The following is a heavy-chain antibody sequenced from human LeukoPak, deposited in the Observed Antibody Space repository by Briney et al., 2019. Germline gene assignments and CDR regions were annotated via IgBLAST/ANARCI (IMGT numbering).Heavy chain of an antibody. CDR3: ARETSGSSDY. CDR1: GCTFSSYW. Sequence: PGGSLRLSCAASGCTFSSYWMHWVRQAPGKGLVWVSRVNSDGSSTGYADSVKGRFTISRDNAKNTLYLQLNSLRAEDTALYCCARETSGSSDYWGQGTLVTVSS. CDR2: VNSDGSST. J-gene: IGHJ4*02. V-gene: IGHV3-74*01. D-gene: IGHD3-22*01.